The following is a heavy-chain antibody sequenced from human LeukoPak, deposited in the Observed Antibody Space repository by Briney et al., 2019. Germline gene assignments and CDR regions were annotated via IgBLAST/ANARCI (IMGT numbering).Heavy chain of an antibody. V-gene: IGHV3-11*01. J-gene: IGHJ4*02. Sequence: GGSLRLACAASGFTFSNYYMTWIRQAPGKGLEWVSCISSSGSTIFYADSVKGRFTISRDNAKSSLFLQMNSLRAEDTAVYYCAIVNRVTAIQELDYWGQGTLVTVSS. D-gene: IGHD2-21*02. CDR3: AIVNRVTAIQELDY. CDR2: ISSSGSTI. CDR1: GFTFSNYY.